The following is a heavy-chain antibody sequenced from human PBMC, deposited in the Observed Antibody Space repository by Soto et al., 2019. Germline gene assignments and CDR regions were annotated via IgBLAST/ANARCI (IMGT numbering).Heavy chain of an antibody. J-gene: IGHJ6*03. CDR1: GGSISSYY. V-gene: IGHV4-59*08. Sequence: QVQLQESGPGLVKPSETLSLTCTVSGGSISSYYWSWIRQPPGKGLEWIGYIYYSGSTNYNPSLKSRVTIAVDTSKNQCSLKLSSVTAADTAVYYCARQIQETDGWSGYYDYYYMDVWGKGTTVTVSS. CDR3: ARQIQETDGWSGYYDYYYMDV. CDR2: IYYSGST. D-gene: IGHD3-3*01.